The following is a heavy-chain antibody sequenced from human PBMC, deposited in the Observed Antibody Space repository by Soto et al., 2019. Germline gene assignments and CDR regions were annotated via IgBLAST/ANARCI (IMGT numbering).Heavy chain of an antibody. J-gene: IGHJ5*02. Sequence: GGSLRLSCTASGFTFKDYAMHWVRQAPGKGLHWVAGISYDGSKTHSADSVKGRFTISRDNSKNTLFLEMSSLRAEDSAVYYCARVPYYYDSNGNRQPVDLWGQGTLVTVSS. CDR2: ISYDGSKT. CDR1: GFTFKDYA. CDR3: ARVPYYYDSNGNRQPVDL. D-gene: IGHD3-22*01. V-gene: IGHV3-30-3*01.